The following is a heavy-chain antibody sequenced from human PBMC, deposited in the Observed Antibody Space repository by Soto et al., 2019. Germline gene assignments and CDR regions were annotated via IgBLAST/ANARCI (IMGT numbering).Heavy chain of an antibody. CDR2: ITSTGDRA. D-gene: IGHD5-18*01. CDR1: GFPFSSYA. Sequence: PGGSLRLSCASSGFPFSSYAMSWVRQAPGRGLEWVSSITSTGDRAYYADSVKGRFTVSRDNSKNTLYLQMNSLRAEDTAVYYCTKYYMVTRSPFDYWGQGTLVTVSS. CDR3: TKYYMVTRSPFDY. V-gene: IGHV3-23*01. J-gene: IGHJ4*02.